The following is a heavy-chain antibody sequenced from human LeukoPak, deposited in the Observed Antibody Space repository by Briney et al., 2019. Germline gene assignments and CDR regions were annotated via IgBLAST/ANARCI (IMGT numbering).Heavy chain of an antibody. CDR3: AREDGYCSGGNCYSYFDS. D-gene: IGHD2-15*01. V-gene: IGHV3-15*01. CDR1: GFTFSNAW. CDR2: IKSKTDGGTT. Sequence: PGGSLRLSCAASGFTFSNAWMSWVRQAPGKGLEWVGRIKSKTDGGTTDYAAPVKGRFTISRDDSKNTLYLQMYSLRAEDTAVYFCAREDGYCSGGNCYSYFDSWGQGTLVTVSS. J-gene: IGHJ4*02.